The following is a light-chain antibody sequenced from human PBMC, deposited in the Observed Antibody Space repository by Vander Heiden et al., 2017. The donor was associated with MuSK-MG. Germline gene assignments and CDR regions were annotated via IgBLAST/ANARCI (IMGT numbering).Light chain of an antibody. CDR2: ANN. CDR1: SSNIGADYN. Sequence: QSVLTQPPSVSGAPGQRVTISCTGTSSNIGADYNVHWYQQVPGTAPKLLVYANNNRPSGVPDRFSGSKSGTSASLAITGLQAEDEADYYCQSYDSRLSSWLFGGGTRLTVL. J-gene: IGLJ2*01. CDR3: QSYDSRLSSWL. V-gene: IGLV1-40*01.